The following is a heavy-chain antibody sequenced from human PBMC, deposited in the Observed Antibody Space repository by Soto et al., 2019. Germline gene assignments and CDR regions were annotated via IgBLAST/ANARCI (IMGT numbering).Heavy chain of an antibody. CDR1: NGSISNFY. CDR2: IHGSGSA. Sequence: PSETLSLTCTVSNGSISNFYWNWIRQSAGKGLEWIGRIHGSGSATYNPSLRSRVTMSVDTSKNQFSLKVNSVTGADTAVYYCARSSHIESWFDPWGQGTLVTVSS. D-gene: IGHD5-12*01. J-gene: IGHJ5*02. V-gene: IGHV4-4*07. CDR3: ARSSHIESWFDP.